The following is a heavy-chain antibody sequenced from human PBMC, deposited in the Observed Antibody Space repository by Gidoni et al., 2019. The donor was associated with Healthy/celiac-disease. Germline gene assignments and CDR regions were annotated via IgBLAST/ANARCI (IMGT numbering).Heavy chain of an antibody. CDR3: ARVERGLRYFDWYHNWFDP. D-gene: IGHD3-9*01. Sequence: QVQLQESGSGLVKPSETLSLTCTVSGGSISSYYWSWIRQPAGKGLEWIGRIYTSGSTNYNPSLKSRVTMSVDTSKNQFSLKLSSVTAADTAVYYCARVERGLRYFDWYHNWFDPWGQGTLVTVSS. CDR2: IYTSGST. J-gene: IGHJ5*02. CDR1: GGSISSYY. V-gene: IGHV4-4*07.